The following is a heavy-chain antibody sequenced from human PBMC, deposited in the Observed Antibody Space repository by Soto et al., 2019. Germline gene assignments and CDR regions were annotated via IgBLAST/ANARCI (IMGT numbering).Heavy chain of an antibody. J-gene: IGHJ4*02. D-gene: IGHD6-25*01. Sequence: SGGSLRLSCAASGFTFSSYAMSWVRQAPGKGLEWVSAISGSGGSTYYADSVKGRFTISRDNSKNTLYLQMNSLRAEDTAVYYCAKGRGYQSYFDYWGQGPLVTVSS. V-gene: IGHV3-23*01. CDR3: AKGRGYQSYFDY. CDR2: ISGSGGST. CDR1: GFTFSSYA.